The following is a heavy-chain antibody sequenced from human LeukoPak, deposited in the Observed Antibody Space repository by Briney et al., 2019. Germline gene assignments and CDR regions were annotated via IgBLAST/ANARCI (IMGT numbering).Heavy chain of an antibody. CDR2: INSDGTNT. CDR1: GFTFSSLW. CDR3: ARDPHSYSGYDRFDY. Sequence: PAGSLTLSCAASGFTFSSLWMHCVRQLEGKGLVWVSRINSDGTNTNYAGSVKGRFTIARDNSANTLYLQMNSLRAEDTAVYYCARDPHSYSGYDRFDYWGQGTLVTVSS. J-gene: IGHJ4*02. V-gene: IGHV3-74*01. D-gene: IGHD5-12*01.